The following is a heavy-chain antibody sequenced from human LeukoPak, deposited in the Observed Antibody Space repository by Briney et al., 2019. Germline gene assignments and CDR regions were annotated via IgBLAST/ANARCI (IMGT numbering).Heavy chain of an antibody. Sequence: SQTLSLTCAISGDSVSSNSAAWNWIRQSPSRGLEWLGRTHYRSKWYNDYAVSVESRIIINPDTSKNQFSLQLNSVTPEDTAVYYCARSSGWDPQTGAFDIWGQGTLVTVSS. CDR3: ARSSGWDPQTGAFDI. J-gene: IGHJ3*02. V-gene: IGHV6-1*01. CDR2: THYRSKWYN. D-gene: IGHD1-14*01. CDR1: GDSVSSNSAA.